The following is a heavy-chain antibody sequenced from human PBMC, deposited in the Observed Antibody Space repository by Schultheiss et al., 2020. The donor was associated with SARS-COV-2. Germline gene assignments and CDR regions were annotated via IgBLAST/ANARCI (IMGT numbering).Heavy chain of an antibody. D-gene: IGHD5-18*01. CDR3: ARRGAAMARPFDY. CDR1: GGSISSYY. J-gene: IGHJ4*02. V-gene: IGHV4-39*01. CDR2: IYYSGST. Sequence: SQTLSLTCTVSGGSISSYYWGWIRQPPGKGLEWIGSIYYSGSTYYNPSLKSRVTISVDTSKNQFSLKLSSVTAADTAVYYCARRGAAMARPFDYWGQGTLVTVSS.